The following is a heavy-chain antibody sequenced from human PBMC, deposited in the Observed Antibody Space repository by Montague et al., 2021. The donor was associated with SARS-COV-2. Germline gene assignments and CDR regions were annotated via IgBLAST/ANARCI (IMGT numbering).Heavy chain of an antibody. CDR3: ASPRGPSYYDILTGSAFDY. CDR1: GFTFSSYA. CDR2: ISYDGSNK. D-gene: IGHD3-9*01. J-gene: IGHJ4*02. V-gene: IGHV3-30-3*01. Sequence: SLRLSCAASGFTFSSYAMHWVRQAPVKGLEWVAVISYDGSNKYYSDSVKGRFTISRDNSKNTLYLQMNSLRAEDTAVYYCASPRGPSYYDILTGSAFDYWGQGTLVTVSS.